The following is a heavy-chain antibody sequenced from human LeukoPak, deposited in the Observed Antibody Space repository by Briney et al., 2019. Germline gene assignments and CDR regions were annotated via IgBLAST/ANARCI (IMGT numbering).Heavy chain of an antibody. V-gene: IGHV3-73*01. Sequence: GGSLRLSCAASGFTFGSSAMSWVRQASGKGLEWVGRIRSKANSYATAYAASVKGRFTISRDDSKNTAYLQMNSLKTEDTAVYYCTTPSGSYTSIYYWGQGTLVTVSS. D-gene: IGHD1-26*01. CDR1: GFTFGSSA. J-gene: IGHJ4*02. CDR3: TTPSGSYTSIYY. CDR2: IRSKANSYAT.